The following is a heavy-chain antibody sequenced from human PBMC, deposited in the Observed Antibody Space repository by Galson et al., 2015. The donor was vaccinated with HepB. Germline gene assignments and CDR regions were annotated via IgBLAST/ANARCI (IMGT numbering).Heavy chain of an antibody. V-gene: IGHV4-31*03. CDR1: CGFISNTMYY. J-gene: IGHJ5*02. CDR2: VYNSRST. CDR3: ATITMGTVVIYP. Sequence: TLFPTCTFSCGFISNTMYYWRWIRQHPEKGMEWIGYVYNSRSTYYNPYLKSRVTIYVDTSKTQFFLSLSSVTDADTDVYYCATITMGTVVIYPWGQGTLVTVSS. D-gene: IGHD3-10*01.